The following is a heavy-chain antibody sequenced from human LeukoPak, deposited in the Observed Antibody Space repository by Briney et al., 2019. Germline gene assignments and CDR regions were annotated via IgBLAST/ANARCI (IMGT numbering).Heavy chain of an antibody. CDR2: ISAYNGNT. V-gene: IGHV1-18*01. D-gene: IGHD2-2*01. CDR3: ARGICSSTSCYPDY. J-gene: IGHJ4*02. CDR1: GYTFTSYG. Sequence: ASVKVSCKASGYTFTSYGISWVRQAPGQGLEWIGWISAYNGNTNYAQKLQGRVTMTTDTSTSTAYMELRSLRSDDTAVYYCARGICSSTSCYPDYWGQGTLVTVSS.